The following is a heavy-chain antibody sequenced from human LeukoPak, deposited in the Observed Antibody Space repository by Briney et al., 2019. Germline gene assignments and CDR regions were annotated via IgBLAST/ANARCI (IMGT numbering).Heavy chain of an antibody. D-gene: IGHD4-23*01. V-gene: IGHV3-30*03. CDR2: ISYDGSNK. CDR1: GFTFSSYG. CDR3: ARQNYGGNSVSDY. Sequence: GGSLRLSCAASGFTFSSYGMHWVRQAPGKGLEWVAAISYDGSNKYYADSVKGRFTISRDNSKNTLYLQMNSLRAEDTAVYYCARQNYGGNSVSDYWGQGTLVTVSS. J-gene: IGHJ4*02.